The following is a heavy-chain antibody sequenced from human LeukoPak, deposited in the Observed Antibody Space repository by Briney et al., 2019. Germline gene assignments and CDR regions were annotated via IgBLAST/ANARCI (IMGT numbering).Heavy chain of an antibody. CDR3: AREGLELSSLAFDI. D-gene: IGHD3-16*02. CDR2: IYSGGST. Sequence: GGSLRLSCAASGFTVSSNYMSWVRQAPGKGLEWVSVIYSGGSTYYADSVKGRFTISRDNSKNTLYLQMNSLRAEDTAVYYCAREGLELSSLAFDIWGQGTMVTVSS. CDR1: GFTVSSNY. J-gene: IGHJ3*02. V-gene: IGHV3-53*01.